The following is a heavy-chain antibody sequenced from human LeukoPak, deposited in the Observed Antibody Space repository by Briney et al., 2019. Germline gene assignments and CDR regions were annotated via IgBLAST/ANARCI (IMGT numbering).Heavy chain of an antibody. J-gene: IGHJ4*02. CDR1: GFIFSDYA. V-gene: IGHV3-23*01. D-gene: IGHD3-10*01. CDR3: ARDAYEAEVDTWFEFLDF. CDR2: VSGGADNT. Sequence: PGGSLRLSCAASGFIFSDYAMSWVRQVPGKGLEWLSFVSGGADNTQYADSVQGRFTISRDNSKNTLHLQLNNLRVDDTAVYFCARDAYEAEVDTWFEFLDFWGQGTLVTVSS.